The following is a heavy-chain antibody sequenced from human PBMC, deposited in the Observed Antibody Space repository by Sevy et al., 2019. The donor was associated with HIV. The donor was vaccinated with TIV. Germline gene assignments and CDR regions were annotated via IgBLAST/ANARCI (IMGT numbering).Heavy chain of an antibody. CDR1: GFTFSSYG. CDR2: IRYDGSNK. J-gene: IGHJ6*02. V-gene: IGHV3-30*02. D-gene: IGHD1-7*01. Sequence: GGSLRLSCAASGFTFSSYGMHWVRQAPGKGLEWVAFIRYDGSNKYYADSVTGRFTISRNNSKNTLYLQMNSLRAEDTSVYYCAKDRRGITGTTTYYYYGMDVWGQGTTVTVSS. CDR3: AKDRRGITGTTTYYYYGMDV.